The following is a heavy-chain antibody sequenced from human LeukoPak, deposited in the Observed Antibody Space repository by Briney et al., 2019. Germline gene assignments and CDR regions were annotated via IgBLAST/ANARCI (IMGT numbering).Heavy chain of an antibody. CDR1: GFTFGDYA. D-gene: IGHD4-17*01. J-gene: IGHJ6*02. Sequence: GGSLRLSCTASGFTFGDYAMSWFHQAPGKGLEWVGFIRSKAYGGTTEYAASVKGRFTISRDDSKSIAYLQMNSLKTEDTAVYYCTRDGPTYGDYVGSYYYYYYGMDVWGQGTTVTVSS. CDR2: IRSKAYGGTT. CDR3: TRDGPTYGDYVGSYYYYYYGMDV. V-gene: IGHV3-49*03.